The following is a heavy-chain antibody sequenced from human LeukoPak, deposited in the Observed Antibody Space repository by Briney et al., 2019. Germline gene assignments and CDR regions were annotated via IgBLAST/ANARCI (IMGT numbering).Heavy chain of an antibody. CDR3: ATYYYDSSANP. Sequence: PSETLSLTCTVSGGSISSYYWSWIRQPPGKGLEWIGYIYYSGSTYYNPSLKSRVTISVDTSKNQFSLKLSSVTAADTAVYYCATYYYDSSANPWGQGTLVTVSS. V-gene: IGHV4-59*06. J-gene: IGHJ5*02. CDR2: IYYSGST. D-gene: IGHD3-22*01. CDR1: GGSISSYY.